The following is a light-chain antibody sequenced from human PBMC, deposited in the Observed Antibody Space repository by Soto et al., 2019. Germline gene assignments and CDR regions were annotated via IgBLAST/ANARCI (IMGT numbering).Light chain of an antibody. CDR2: SAS. V-gene: IGKV1-9*01. J-gene: IGKJ4*01. CDR1: QGISSF. CDR3: QHLNTCPLT. Sequence: DIQLTQSPSFLSASVGDRVTITCRASQGISSFLAWYQQKPGKAPNLLISSASTLRTGVPSRFSGSGSGTEFTLTISSLQPEDFAAYYCQHLNTCPLTFGGGTKVES.